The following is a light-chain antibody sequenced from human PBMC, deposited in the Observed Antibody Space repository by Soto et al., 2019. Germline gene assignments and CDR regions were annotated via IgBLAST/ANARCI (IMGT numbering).Light chain of an antibody. CDR1: QGIGND. V-gene: IGKV1-17*01. Sequence: DLQMTQSPSSLSASVGDRVTITCRASQGIGNDLGWYQQKPWRAPNRLIYAAFSLQSGVPSRFSGSGSGTEFTRTISSLQPEDFETYYCLQHNSYPRTFGQGTKVEIK. CDR2: AAF. CDR3: LQHNSYPRT. J-gene: IGKJ1*01.